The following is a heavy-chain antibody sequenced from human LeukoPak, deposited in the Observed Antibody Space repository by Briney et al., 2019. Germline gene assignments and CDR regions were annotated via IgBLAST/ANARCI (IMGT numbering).Heavy chain of an antibody. V-gene: IGHV1-2*02. CDR1: GYTFTGYY. CDR3: ARGYYNDSSGYPRFDP. CDR2: INPNSGGT. Sequence: ASVKVSCKASGYTFTGYYMHWVRQAPGQGLEWMGWINPNSGGTNYAQKFQGRVTMTRDTSISTAYMELSRLRSDDTAVYYCARGYYNDSSGYPRFDPWGQGTLVTVSS. J-gene: IGHJ5*02. D-gene: IGHD3-22*01.